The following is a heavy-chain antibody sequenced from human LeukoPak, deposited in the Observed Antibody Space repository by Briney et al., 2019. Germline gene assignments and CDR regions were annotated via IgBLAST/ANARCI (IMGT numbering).Heavy chain of an antibody. CDR2: IKQDGSEK. V-gene: IGHV3-7*01. CDR1: GFTFSSYW. CDR3: ARDGVDYDFWSGYLV. Sequence: GGSMRLSCAASGFTFSSYWMSWVRQAPGKGLEWVANIKQDGSEKYYVDSVKGRFTISRDNAKNSLYLQMNSLRAEDTAVYYCARDGVDYDFWSGYLVWGQGTLVTVSS. D-gene: IGHD3-3*01. J-gene: IGHJ4*02.